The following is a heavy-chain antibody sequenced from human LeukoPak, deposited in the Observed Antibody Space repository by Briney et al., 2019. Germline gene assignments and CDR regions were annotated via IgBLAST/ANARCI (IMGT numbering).Heavy chain of an antibody. CDR3: ATDLQGGYYGSGSYHFYMDV. Sequence: GASVTVSCKVSGYSLTELSMHWVRQAPGKGLEWMGGFDPEDGETIYAQKFQGRVTMTEDTSTDTAYMELSSLRSEDTAVYYCATDLQGGYYGSGSYHFYMDVWGKGTTVTVSS. D-gene: IGHD3-10*01. CDR2: FDPEDGET. J-gene: IGHJ6*03. V-gene: IGHV1-24*01. CDR1: GYSLTELS.